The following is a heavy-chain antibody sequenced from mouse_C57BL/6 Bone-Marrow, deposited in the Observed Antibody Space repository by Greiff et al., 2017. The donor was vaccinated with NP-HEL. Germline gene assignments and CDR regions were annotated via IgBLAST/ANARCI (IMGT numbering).Heavy chain of an antibody. D-gene: IGHD1-2*01. CDR3: ARESLLPDY. CDR2: IYPRSGNT. V-gene: IGHV1-81*01. CDR1: GYTFTSYG. Sequence: VKLMESGAELARPGASVKLSCKASGYTFTSYGISWVKQRTGQGLEWIGEIYPRSGNTYYNEKFKGKATLTADKSSSTAYMELRSLTSEDSAVYFCARESLLPDYWGQGTTLTVSS. J-gene: IGHJ2*01.